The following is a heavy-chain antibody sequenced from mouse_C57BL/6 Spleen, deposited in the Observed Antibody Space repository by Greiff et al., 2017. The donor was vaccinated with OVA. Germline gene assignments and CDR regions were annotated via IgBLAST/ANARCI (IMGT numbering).Heavy chain of an antibody. V-gene: IGHV1-69*01. Sequence: QVQLQQSGAELVMPGASVKLSCKASGYTFTSYWMHWVKQRPGQGLEWIGEIDPSDSYTNYNQKFKGKSTLTVDTSSSTAYMQLSSLTSEDSAVYDGARRYSNYRKAMDYWGQGTSVTVSS. D-gene: IGHD2-5*01. J-gene: IGHJ4*01. CDR2: IDPSDSYT. CDR3: ARRYSNYRKAMDY. CDR1: GYTFTSYW.